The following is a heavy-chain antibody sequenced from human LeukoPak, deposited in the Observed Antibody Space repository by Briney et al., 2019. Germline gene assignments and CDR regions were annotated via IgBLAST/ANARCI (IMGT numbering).Heavy chain of an antibody. V-gene: IGHV3-53*01. CDR3: ARSNDAFDI. CDR1: GFTVSSNY. Sequence: PGGSLRLSCAASGFTVSSNYMNWVRQAPGKGLEWVSIIYSGGSTFYADSVKGRFNISRDNSKNTLPLQMNSLRAEDTAVYYCARSNDAFDIWGQGTMVTVSS. CDR2: IYSGGST. J-gene: IGHJ3*02. D-gene: IGHD5/OR15-5a*01.